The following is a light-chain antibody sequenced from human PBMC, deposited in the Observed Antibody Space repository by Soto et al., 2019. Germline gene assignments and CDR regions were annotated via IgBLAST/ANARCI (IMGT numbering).Light chain of an antibody. CDR1: NTDIDNFNY. J-gene: IGLJ3*02. CDR3: CSYPGSHIWV. Sequence: QSALTQPRSVSGSPGQSVTISCTGTNTDIDNFNYVSWYQQHPGKAPKVMIYDVYKRPSGVPDRFPGSKSGNTASLTISGLQAEDEADYYCCSYPGSHIWVFGGGTKLTVL. V-gene: IGLV2-11*01. CDR2: DVY.